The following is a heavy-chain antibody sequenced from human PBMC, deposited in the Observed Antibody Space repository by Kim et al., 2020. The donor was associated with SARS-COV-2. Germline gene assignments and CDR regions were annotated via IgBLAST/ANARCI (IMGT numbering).Heavy chain of an antibody. D-gene: IGHD3-9*01. Sequence: SEKYYVDSVKGRFTISRDNAKNSLYLQMNSLRAEDTAVYYCARVDGPPDYWGQGTLVTVSS. J-gene: IGHJ4*02. V-gene: IGHV3-7*01. CDR2: SEK. CDR3: ARVDGPPDY.